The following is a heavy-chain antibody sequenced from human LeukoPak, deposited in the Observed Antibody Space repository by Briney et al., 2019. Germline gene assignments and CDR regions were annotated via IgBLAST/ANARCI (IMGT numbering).Heavy chain of an antibody. D-gene: IGHD6-13*01. Sequence: GGSLRLSCAASGFTFSSYAMSWVRQAPGKGLEWVANIKQDGSEKYYVDSVKGRFTISRDNAKNSLYLQMNSLRAEDTAVYYCARGDKGSSFFNYWGQGTLVTVSS. CDR1: GFTFSSYA. CDR2: IKQDGSEK. CDR3: ARGDKGSSFFNY. V-gene: IGHV3-7*01. J-gene: IGHJ4*02.